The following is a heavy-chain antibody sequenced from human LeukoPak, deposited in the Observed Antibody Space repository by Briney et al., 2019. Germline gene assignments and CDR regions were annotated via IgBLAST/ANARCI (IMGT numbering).Heavy chain of an antibody. CDR2: INPRSGGT. Sequence: ASVKVSCKASGYTFTDYYIHWVRQSPGQGLEWMGWINPRSGGTNYAQKFQGRVTMTRDTSISTAYMELSRLRSDDTAVYYCARDDNWNPFDYWGQGTLVTVSS. D-gene: IGHD1-20*01. CDR3: ARDDNWNPFDY. J-gene: IGHJ4*02. CDR1: GYTFTDYY. V-gene: IGHV1-2*02.